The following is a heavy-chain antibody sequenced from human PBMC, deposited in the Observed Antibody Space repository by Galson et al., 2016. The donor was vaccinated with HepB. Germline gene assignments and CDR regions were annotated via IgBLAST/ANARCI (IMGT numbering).Heavy chain of an antibody. J-gene: IGHJ6*02. V-gene: IGHV3-33*01. Sequence: SLRLSCAASEFTFSTYGMHWVRQAPGKGLEWVALIWPDGSNKYYADSVKGRSTISRDNPKNTLYLQMNSLKVEDTAVYYCARVLFGSGSYWCLDVWGQGTTVTVSS. D-gene: IGHD3-10*01. CDR1: EFTFSTYG. CDR3: ARVLFGSGSYWCLDV. CDR2: IWPDGSNK.